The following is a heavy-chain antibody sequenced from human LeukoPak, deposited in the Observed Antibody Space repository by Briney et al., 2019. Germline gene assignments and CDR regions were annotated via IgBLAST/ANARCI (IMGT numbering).Heavy chain of an antibody. CDR2: ISSSSSYI. CDR1: GFTFSSYS. V-gene: IGHV3-21*01. J-gene: IGHJ4*02. CDR3: ARAHQYSSSSNY. D-gene: IGHD6-6*01. Sequence: GGSLRLSCAASGFTFSSYSMNWVRQAPGKGLEWVSSISSSSSYIYYADSVKGRFTISRDNAKYSLYLQMNSLRAEDTAVYYCARAHQYSSSSNYWGQGTLVTVSS.